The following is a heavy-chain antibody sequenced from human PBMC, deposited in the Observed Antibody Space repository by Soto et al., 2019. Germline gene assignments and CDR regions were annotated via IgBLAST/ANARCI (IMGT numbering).Heavy chain of an antibody. Sequence: EVHLLESGGGLVQPGGSLRVSCAASGFTFSSNAMSWVRQAPGKGLEWVSAISASGGSTYYAASVKGRFTISRDNSKNTLYLQMNTLGAEDTAVYYCAKRASIAVLGVANCDDWGQGTLVTVSS. J-gene: IGHJ4*02. CDR3: AKRASIAVLGVANCDD. D-gene: IGHD6-19*01. V-gene: IGHV3-23*01. CDR1: GFTFSSNA. CDR2: ISASGGST.